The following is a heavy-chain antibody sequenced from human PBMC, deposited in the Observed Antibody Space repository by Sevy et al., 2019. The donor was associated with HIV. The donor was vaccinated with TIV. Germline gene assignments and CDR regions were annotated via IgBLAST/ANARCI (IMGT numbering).Heavy chain of an antibody. V-gene: IGHV3-23*01. CDR2: ISGSGGST. J-gene: IGHJ6*02. Sequence: GESLKISCAASGFTFSSYAMSWVRQAPGKGLEWVSAISGSGGSTYYADSVKGRFTISRDNSKNTLYLQMNSLRAEDTAVYYCAKDLSGSGWFGGGMDVWGQGTTVTVSS. CDR1: GFTFSSYA. D-gene: IGHD6-19*01. CDR3: AKDLSGSGWFGGGMDV.